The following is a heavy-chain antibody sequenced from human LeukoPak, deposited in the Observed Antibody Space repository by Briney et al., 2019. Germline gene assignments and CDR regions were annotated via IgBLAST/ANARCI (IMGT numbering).Heavy chain of an antibody. Sequence: GGSLRLSCAASGFTFSSYAMSWVRQAPGKGLEWVSAISGSGGSTYYADSVKGRFTISRDNSKNTLYLQMNSLRAEDTAVYYCAKEPVVTAGKDDYYYGMDVWGKGTTVTVSS. D-gene: IGHD2-21*02. CDR3: AKEPVVTAGKDDYYYGMDV. V-gene: IGHV3-23*01. CDR1: GFTFSSYA. CDR2: ISGSGGST. J-gene: IGHJ6*04.